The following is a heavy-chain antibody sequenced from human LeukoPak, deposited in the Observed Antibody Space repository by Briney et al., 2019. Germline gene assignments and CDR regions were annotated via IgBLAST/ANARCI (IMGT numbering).Heavy chain of an antibody. CDR2: ISGSSGGIT. Sequence: GGSLRLSCAASGFTFSTYAMSWVRQAPGKGLEWVSAISGSSGGITYYADSVKGRFTISRDNSKDTLDLQMNSLRAEDTAVYYCAKGPFDYWGQGTLVTVSS. CDR3: AKGPFDY. J-gene: IGHJ4*02. CDR1: GFTFSTYA. V-gene: IGHV3-23*01.